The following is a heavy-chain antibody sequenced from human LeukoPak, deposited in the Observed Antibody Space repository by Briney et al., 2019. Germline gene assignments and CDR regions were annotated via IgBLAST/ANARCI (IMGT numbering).Heavy chain of an antibody. J-gene: IGHJ2*01. V-gene: IGHV1-2*02. CDR1: GYTFTGYY. CDR3: ARDHGGKVDRYFDL. Sequence: ASVKVSCKASGYTFTGYYMHWVRQAPGQGLEWMGWINPNSGGTNYAQKFQGRVTMTRDTSISTAYMELRSLRSDDTAVYYCARDHGGKVDRYFDLWGRGTLVTVSS. CDR2: INPNSGGT. D-gene: IGHD4-23*01.